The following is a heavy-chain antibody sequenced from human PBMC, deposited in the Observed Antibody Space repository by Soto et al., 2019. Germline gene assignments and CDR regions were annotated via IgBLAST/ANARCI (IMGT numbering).Heavy chain of an antibody. Sequence: QVQLQESGPGLVKPSETLSLTCTVSGGSISSYYWSWIRQPPGKGLEWIGYIYYSGSTNYNPSLKSRVTISVDTSKNQCSLKLSSVTAADTAVYYCARQIAGGDYYGMDVWGQGTTVTVSS. J-gene: IGHJ6*02. V-gene: IGHV4-59*08. CDR3: ARQIAGGDYYGMDV. D-gene: IGHD3-10*01. CDR1: GGSISSYY. CDR2: IYYSGST.